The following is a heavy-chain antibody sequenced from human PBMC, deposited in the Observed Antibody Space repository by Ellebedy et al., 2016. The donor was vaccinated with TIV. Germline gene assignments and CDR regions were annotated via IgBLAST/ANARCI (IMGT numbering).Heavy chain of an antibody. Sequence: MPSETLSLTCTVSGYSISSSNWWGWIRQPPGKGLEWIGYIYYSGNTYYNPSLKSRVTISVDPSNNQFSLKLNSVTAADTAIYYCARHFGVVVRPFDYWGPGNLVTVSS. D-gene: IGHD3-3*01. CDR3: ARHFGVVVRPFDY. V-gene: IGHV4-28*01. CDR1: GYSISSSNW. J-gene: IGHJ4*02. CDR2: IYYSGNT.